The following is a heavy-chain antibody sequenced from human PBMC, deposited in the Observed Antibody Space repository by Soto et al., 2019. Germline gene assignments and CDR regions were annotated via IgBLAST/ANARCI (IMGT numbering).Heavy chain of an antibody. Sequence: SETLSLTCTVSGGSISSYYWSWIRQPPGKGLEWIGYIYYSGSTNYNPSLKSRVTISVDTSKNQSSLKLSSVTAADTAVYYCASTYYDILTGPYGMDVWGQGTTVTVSS. V-gene: IGHV4-59*01. J-gene: IGHJ6*02. CDR2: IYYSGST. D-gene: IGHD3-9*01. CDR3: ASTYYDILTGPYGMDV. CDR1: GGSISSYY.